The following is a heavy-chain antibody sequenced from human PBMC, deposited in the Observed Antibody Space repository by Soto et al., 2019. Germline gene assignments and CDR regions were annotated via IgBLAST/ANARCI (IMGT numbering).Heavy chain of an antibody. CDR1: GWSFSGYY. CDR3: ARGKLPPLQAAGFDY. CDR2: INHSGST. D-gene: IGHD1-26*01. V-gene: IGHV4-34*01. J-gene: IGHJ4*02. Sequence: SETLSLTFAVYGWSFSGYYWSWVRQRPGKGLEWIGEINHSGSTNYNPSLKSRVTISVDTSKNQFSLKLSSVTAADTAVYYCARGKLPPLQAAGFDYWGQGTLVSVSS.